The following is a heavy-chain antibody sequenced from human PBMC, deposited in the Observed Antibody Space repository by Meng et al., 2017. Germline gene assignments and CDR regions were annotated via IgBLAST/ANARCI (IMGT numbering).Heavy chain of an antibody. J-gene: IGHJ4*02. D-gene: IGHD5-24*01. CDR2: ISSSGSTI. V-gene: IGHV3-48*03. Sequence: GGSLRLSCAASGFTFSSYEMNWVRQAPGKGLEWVSYISSSGSTIYYADSVKGRFTISRDNAKNSLYLQMISLRAEDTAVYYCARDGYNYSALDYWGQGTLVTVSS. CDR3: ARDGYNYSALDY. CDR1: GFTFSSYE.